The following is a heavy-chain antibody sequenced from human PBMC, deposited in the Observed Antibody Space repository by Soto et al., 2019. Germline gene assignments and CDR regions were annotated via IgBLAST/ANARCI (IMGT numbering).Heavy chain of an antibody. CDR1: GFSLSTSGVG. D-gene: IGHD1-1*01. Sequence: ITLKESGPTLVKPTQTLTLTCTFSGFSLSTSGVGVGWIRQPPGKALEWLALIYWNDDKRYSPSLKSRLTITKDTSKNQVVLTMTNMDPVDTATYYCAHKSVQLEPNWFDPWGQGTLVTVSS. CDR3: AHKSVQLEPNWFDP. J-gene: IGHJ5*02. V-gene: IGHV2-5*01. CDR2: IYWNDDK.